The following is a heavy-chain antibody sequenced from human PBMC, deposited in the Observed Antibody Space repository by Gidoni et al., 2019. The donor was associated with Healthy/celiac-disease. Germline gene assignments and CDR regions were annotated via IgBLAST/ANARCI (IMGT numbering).Heavy chain of an antibody. D-gene: IGHD4-17*01. J-gene: IGHJ4*02. CDR2: ISWTSGSI. CDR1: GFTFDDYA. Sequence: EVQLVESGGGLVKPGRSLRLDCAASGFTFDDYAMHCVRQAPGKGLEWVSCISWTSGSIGYADSVKGRFTISRDNANNSLYLQMNSLRAEDTALYYCAKDIGIIFAYGDYGFDYWGQGTLVTVSS. V-gene: IGHV3-9*01. CDR3: AKDIGIIFAYGDYGFDY.